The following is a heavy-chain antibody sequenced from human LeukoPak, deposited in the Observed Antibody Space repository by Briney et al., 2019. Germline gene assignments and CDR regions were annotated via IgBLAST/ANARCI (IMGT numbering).Heavy chain of an antibody. CDR1: GDTFSSYS. V-gene: IGHV1-69*05. Sequence: ASVKVSCKASGDTFSSYSIRWVRQAPGQGLEWMGGIIPIFGTANYAQKFQGRVTITTDESTSTAYMELSSLRSEDTAVYYCGGGVWYYYYYMDVWGKGTTVTVSS. J-gene: IGHJ6*03. D-gene: IGHD2-8*02. CDR2: IIPIFGTA. CDR3: GGGVWYYYYYMDV.